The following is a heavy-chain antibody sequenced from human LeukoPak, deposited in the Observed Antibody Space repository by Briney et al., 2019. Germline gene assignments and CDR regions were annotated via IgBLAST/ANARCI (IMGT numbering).Heavy chain of an antibody. D-gene: IGHD1-1*01. J-gene: IGHJ3*02. Sequence: SETLSLTCAVYGGSFSGYYWSWIRQPPGKGLEWIGEINHSGSTNYNPSLKSRVTISVDTSKNQLSLNLTSVTAADTAVYYCAKAPIATAMGSFDIWGQGTMVTVSS. V-gene: IGHV4-34*01. CDR2: INHSGST. CDR3: AKAPIATAMGSFDI. CDR1: GGSFSGYY.